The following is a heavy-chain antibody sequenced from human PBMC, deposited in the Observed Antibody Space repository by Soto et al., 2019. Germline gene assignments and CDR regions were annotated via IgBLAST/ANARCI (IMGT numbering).Heavy chain of an antibody. CDR1: GFTVSSTY. D-gene: IGHD3-16*01. V-gene: IGHV3-53*02. Sequence: EEQLVETGGGVIQLGGSLRLSCNAAGFTVSSTYMSWVRQAPGRGLEWVAVIESGGSTHYADSVKGRFTISRDIPKNMSYLKLHTLRAEDTAVYYCAKDLGPLRLLNYYFYGLDVWGQGTTVTVSS. CDR3: AKDLGPLRLLNYYFYGLDV. J-gene: IGHJ6*02. CDR2: IESGGST.